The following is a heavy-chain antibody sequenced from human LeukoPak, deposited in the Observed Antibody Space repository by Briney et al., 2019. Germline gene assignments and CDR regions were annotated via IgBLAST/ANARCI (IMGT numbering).Heavy chain of an antibody. J-gene: IGHJ4*02. CDR1: GFMFSRYW. V-gene: IGHV3-7*05. CDR3: ARDDRDTSVYPALDY. Sequence: GGSLRLSCAASGFMFSRYWMSWVRQAPGKGLEWVATINQDGSQKYYGDSVRGRLTISRDNAKNSLYLQMNSLRAEDTAVYYCARDDRDTSVYPALDYWGQGTLVTVSS. CDR2: INQDGSQK. D-gene: IGHD3-22*01.